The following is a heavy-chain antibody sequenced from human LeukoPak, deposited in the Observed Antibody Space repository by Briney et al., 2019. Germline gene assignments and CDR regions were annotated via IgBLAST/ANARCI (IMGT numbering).Heavy chain of an antibody. V-gene: IGHV4-39*01. CDR1: GGSISSSGYY. CDR3: ARLAPYYYDSSGYP. CDR2: IYYSGST. J-gene: IGHJ5*02. D-gene: IGHD3-22*01. Sequence: PSETLSLTCTVSGGSISSSGYYWGWIRQPPGKGLEWIASIYYSGSTYYNPSLKSRVTISVDTSKNQLSLKLSSLTAADTAVYYCARLAPYYYDSSGYPWGQGTLVTVSS.